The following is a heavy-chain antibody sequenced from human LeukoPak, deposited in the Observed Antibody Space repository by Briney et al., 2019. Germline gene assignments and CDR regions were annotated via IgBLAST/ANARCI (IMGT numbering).Heavy chain of an antibody. J-gene: IGHJ4*02. CDR2: TNHSGST. CDR3: ARDHGSGWYSYLDD. CDR1: GGSFSTNY. D-gene: IGHD6-19*01. V-gene: IGHV4-34*01. Sequence: SETLSLTCAVYGGSFSTNYWSWIRQPPGKGLEWIGETNHSGSTNYNPSLKSRVTISIDTSNNHLSLKLNSVTAADTAVYYCARDHGSGWYSYLDDWGQGTLVTVSS.